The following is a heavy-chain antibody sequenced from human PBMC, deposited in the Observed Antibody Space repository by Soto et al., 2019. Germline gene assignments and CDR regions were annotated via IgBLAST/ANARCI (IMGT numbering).Heavy chain of an antibody. CDR3: AKDLMAPRVTTTAPIDF. CDR1: GFTFSDYG. CDR2: MSFDGSNK. V-gene: IGHV3-30*18. D-gene: IGHD4-4*01. J-gene: IGHJ4*02. Sequence: QVHLVESGGGVVQPGRSLSLSCAASGFTFSDYGMHWVRQAPGKGLEWVAVMSFDGSNKYYGDSVKGRFTISRDNSKNTLFLQMNSLRAEDTAVYYCAKDLMAPRVTTTAPIDFWGQGTLVTVSS.